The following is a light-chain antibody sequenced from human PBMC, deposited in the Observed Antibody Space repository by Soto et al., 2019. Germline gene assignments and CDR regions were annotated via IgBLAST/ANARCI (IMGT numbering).Light chain of an antibody. V-gene: IGKV1-9*01. CDR2: TAS. Sequence: DIQLTQSPSFLSASVGDRVTVTCRASQGVNSYLAWYQQKPGKAPQLLIYTASTLQSGVPSRFSGSGSGTEFTLTITSLQPEDFAAYYCQHLYTYPLTFGGGTKVEIK. CDR1: QGVNSY. CDR3: QHLYTYPLT. J-gene: IGKJ4*01.